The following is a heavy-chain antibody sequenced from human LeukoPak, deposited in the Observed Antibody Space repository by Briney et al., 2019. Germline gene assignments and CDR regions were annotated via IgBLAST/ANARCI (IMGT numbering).Heavy chain of an antibody. CDR2: ISGSGGST. CDR3: AKDFSVGNKNWFDP. D-gene: IGHD1/OR15-1a*01. Sequence: GSLRLSCSASGFTFRSYAMSWVRQAPGKGVGWVLAISGSGGSTYYADSVKGRFTISRDNSKNTLYLQMNSLRAEDTAVYYCAKDFSVGNKNWFDPWGQGTLVTVSS. J-gene: IGHJ5*02. CDR1: GFTFRSYA. V-gene: IGHV3-23*01.